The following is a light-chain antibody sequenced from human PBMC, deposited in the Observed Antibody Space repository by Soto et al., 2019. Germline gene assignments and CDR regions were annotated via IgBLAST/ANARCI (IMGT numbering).Light chain of an antibody. CDR1: QSVTTW. V-gene: IGKV1-5*03. CDR2: KAS. Sequence: DIQMTQSPSTLSASVGDRVTMTCRASQSVTTWLAWYQQKPGKAPKLLIYKASNLESGLPSRFTGSGSGTEFTLTISSLQSDDFATYYCQQYSTYPITFGQGTRLEIK. J-gene: IGKJ5*01. CDR3: QQYSTYPIT.